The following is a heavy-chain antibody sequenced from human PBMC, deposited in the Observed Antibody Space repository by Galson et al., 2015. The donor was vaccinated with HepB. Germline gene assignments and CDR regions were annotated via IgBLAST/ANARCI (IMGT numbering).Heavy chain of an antibody. CDR3: ATVVVPAATDKKYYYYYGMDV. Sequence: SVKVSCKVSGYTLTELSMHWVRQAPGKGLEWMGGFDPEDGETIYAQKFQGRVTMTEDTSTDTAYMELSSLRSEDTAVYYCATVVVPAATDKKYYYYYGMDVWGQGTTVTVSS. J-gene: IGHJ6*02. D-gene: IGHD2-2*01. CDR2: FDPEDGET. CDR1: GYTLTELS. V-gene: IGHV1-24*01.